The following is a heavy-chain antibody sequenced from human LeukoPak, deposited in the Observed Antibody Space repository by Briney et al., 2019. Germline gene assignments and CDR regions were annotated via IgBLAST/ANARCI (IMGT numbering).Heavy chain of an antibody. CDR2: IYSGGST. Sequence: GGSLRLSCAASGFTVSSNYMSWVRQAPGKGLEWVSVIYSGGSTYYAGSVKGRFTISRDNSKNTLYLQMNSLRAEDTAVYYCARANYYDSSGYYPFDYWGQGTLVTVSS. CDR1: GFTVSSNY. V-gene: IGHV3-66*01. D-gene: IGHD3-22*01. CDR3: ARANYYDSSGYYPFDY. J-gene: IGHJ4*02.